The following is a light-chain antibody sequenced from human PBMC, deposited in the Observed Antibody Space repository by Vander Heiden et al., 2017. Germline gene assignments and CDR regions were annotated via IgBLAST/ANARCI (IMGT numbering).Light chain of an antibody. CDR3: QQYNNWPPLT. CDR1: QSVSSN. CDR2: GAS. Sequence: EIVMTQSPATLSVSPGERATLSCRASQSVSSNLAWYQQKPGQAPRLLIYGASTRATGIPARFSGSGSGTEFTLTISILQSEAFAVYYCQQYNNWPPLTFGGGTKVEIK. V-gene: IGKV3-15*01. J-gene: IGKJ4*01.